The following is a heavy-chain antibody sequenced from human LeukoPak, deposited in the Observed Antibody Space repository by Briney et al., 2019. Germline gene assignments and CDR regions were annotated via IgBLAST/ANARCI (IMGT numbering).Heavy chain of an antibody. CDR2: ISGSGGST. CDR3: ATTDTAMVTSRYYYGMDV. D-gene: IGHD5-18*01. J-gene: IGHJ6*04. Sequence: GGSLRLSCAASGFTFSSYAMSWVRQAPGKGLEWVSAISGSGGSTYYAGSVKGRFTISRDNSKNTLYLQMNSLRAGDTAVYYCATTDTAMVTSRYYYGMDVWGKGTTVTVSS. V-gene: IGHV3-23*01. CDR1: GFTFSSYA.